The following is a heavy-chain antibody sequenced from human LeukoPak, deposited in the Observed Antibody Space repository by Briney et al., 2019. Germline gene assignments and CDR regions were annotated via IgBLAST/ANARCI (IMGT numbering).Heavy chain of an antibody. D-gene: IGHD3-16*01. Sequence: GGSLRLSCAVTGLTFSSYWMHWVRQAPGKGLVWVSLINSDGSSTSYADSVKGRFTISRDNARNTLYLLMNSLRAEDTAVYYCTRVLGDWGQGTRVTVSS. V-gene: IGHV3-74*01. CDR3: TRVLGD. CDR1: GLTFSSYW. J-gene: IGHJ4*02. CDR2: INSDGSST.